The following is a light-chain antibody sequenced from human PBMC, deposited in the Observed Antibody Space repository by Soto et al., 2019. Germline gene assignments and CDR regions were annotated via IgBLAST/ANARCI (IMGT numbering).Light chain of an antibody. CDR3: SSFTDTGTVM. Sequence: QSALTQPASVSGSPGQSFTISCTGTSSDVGAYHSVSWYQQHPGKAPKLIIFDVSNRPSGVSDRFSGSKSGNTASLTISGLQAEDEADYYCSSFTDTGTVMFGGGTKVNVL. V-gene: IGLV2-14*03. CDR2: DVS. CDR1: SSDVGAYHS. J-gene: IGLJ3*02.